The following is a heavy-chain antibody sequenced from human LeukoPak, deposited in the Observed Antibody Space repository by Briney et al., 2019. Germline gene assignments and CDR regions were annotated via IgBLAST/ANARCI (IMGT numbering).Heavy chain of an antibody. CDR2: IYHNGST. Sequence: SGTLSLTCAVSGGSISSNNWWNWVRQPPGKGLEWIGEIYHNGSTKYNPSLKSRVTISVDKSKTQFSLKLSSVTAADTAVYYCARAVAGDDAFDIWGQGTMVTVSS. J-gene: IGHJ3*02. D-gene: IGHD6-19*01. CDR3: ARAVAGDDAFDI. CDR1: GGSISSNNW. V-gene: IGHV4-4*02.